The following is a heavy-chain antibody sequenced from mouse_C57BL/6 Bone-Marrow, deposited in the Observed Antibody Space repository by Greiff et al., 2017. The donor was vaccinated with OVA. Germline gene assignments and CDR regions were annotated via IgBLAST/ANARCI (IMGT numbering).Heavy chain of an antibody. CDR1: GYTFTSYW. CDR2: IDPSDSYT. Sequence: VQLQQSGAELVMPGASVKLSCKASGYTFTSYWMHWVKQRPGQGLEWIGEIDPSDSYTNYNQKFKGKSTLTVDKSSSTAYMQLSSLASEDSAVYYCARKDDGYYPWFAYWGQGTLVTVSA. D-gene: IGHD2-3*01. J-gene: IGHJ3*01. CDR3: ARKDDGYYPWFAY. V-gene: IGHV1-69*01.